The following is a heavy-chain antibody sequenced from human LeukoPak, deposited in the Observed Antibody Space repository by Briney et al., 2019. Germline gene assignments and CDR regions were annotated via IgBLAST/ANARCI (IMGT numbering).Heavy chain of an antibody. CDR2: MYYSGST. CDR3: ARLDNGRGAFDY. D-gene: IGHD1-26*01. J-gene: IGHJ4*02. Sequence: PSETLSLTCTVSGGSVSSYFWSWIRQPPGKGLEWIGYMYYSGSTNYNPSLKSRVTISMDTSKNQFSLQLSSVTAADTAVYYCARLDNGRGAFDYWGQGTLVTVSS. CDR1: GGSVSSYF. V-gene: IGHV4-59*02.